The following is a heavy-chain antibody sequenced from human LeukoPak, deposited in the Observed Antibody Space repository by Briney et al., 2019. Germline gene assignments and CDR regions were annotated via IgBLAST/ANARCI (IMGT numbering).Heavy chain of an antibody. V-gene: IGHV1-2*02. J-gene: IGHJ4*02. CDR2: VNPNNGAT. D-gene: IGHD3-16*01. CDR1: GDTFTAYY. Sequence: ASVKVSCKTSGDTFTAYYIHWVRQAPGQGLKWMGLVNPNNGATDSAQTFRGRVTMSRDTSITTAFMELSSLRSDDTAVYYCAAAPHNYDKPGPPPFKFWGQGTLVTVSS. CDR3: AAAPHNYDKPGPPPFKF.